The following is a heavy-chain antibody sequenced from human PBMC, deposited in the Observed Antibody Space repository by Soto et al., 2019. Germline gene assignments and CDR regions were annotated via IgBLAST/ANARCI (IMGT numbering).Heavy chain of an antibody. CDR3: ARVGVNWNPNDY. CDR1: GFTFSSYS. CDR2: ISSSSSYI. Sequence: EVQLVESGGGLVKPGGSLRLSCAASGFTFSSYSMNWVRQAPGKGLEWVLSISSSSSYIYYADSVKGRFTISRDNAKNSLYLQMNSLRAEDTAVYYCARVGVNWNPNDYWGQGTLVTVSS. V-gene: IGHV3-21*01. D-gene: IGHD1-20*01. J-gene: IGHJ4*02.